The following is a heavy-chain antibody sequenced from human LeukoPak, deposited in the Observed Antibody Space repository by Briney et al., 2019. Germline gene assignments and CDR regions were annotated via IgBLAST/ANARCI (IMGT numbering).Heavy chain of an antibody. D-gene: IGHD3-9*01. CDR3: AKDIRMYYDILTGAFDI. Sequence: GGSLRLSCAASGFTFDDYAMHWVRQAPGKGLEWVSGISWNSGSIGYADSVKGRFTISRDNAKNSLYLQMNSLRVEDTALYYCAKDIRMYYDILTGAFDIWGQGTMVTVSS. V-gene: IGHV3-9*01. CDR2: ISWNSGSI. J-gene: IGHJ3*02. CDR1: GFTFDDYA.